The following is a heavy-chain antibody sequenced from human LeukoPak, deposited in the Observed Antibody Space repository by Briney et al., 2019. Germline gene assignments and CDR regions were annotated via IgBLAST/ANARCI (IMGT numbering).Heavy chain of an antibody. D-gene: IGHD3-22*01. V-gene: IGHV3-21*01. CDR2: ISSSSSYI. CDR1: GITFSSYA. Sequence: GGSLRLSCAASGITFSSYAMSWVRQAPGKGLEWVSSISSSSSYIYYADSVKGRFTISRDNAKNSLYLQMNSLRAEDTAVYYCARMGDYYDSSAGDAFDIWGQGTMVTVSS. CDR3: ARMGDYYDSSAGDAFDI. J-gene: IGHJ3*02.